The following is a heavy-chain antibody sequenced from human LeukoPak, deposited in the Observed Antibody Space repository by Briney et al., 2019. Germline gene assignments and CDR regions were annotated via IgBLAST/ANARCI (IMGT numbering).Heavy chain of an antibody. J-gene: IGHJ4*02. CDR2: ISGSGGST. D-gene: IGHD2-2*03. CDR3: AKESGGYCSSTSCQPFYYFDY. Sequence: GGSLRLSCAASGFTFSSYAMSWVRQAPGKGLEWVSAISGSGGSTYYADSVKGRFTTSRDNSKNTLYLQMNSLRAEDTAVYYCAKESGGYCSSTSCQPFYYFDYWGQGTLVTVSS. V-gene: IGHV3-23*01. CDR1: GFTFSSYA.